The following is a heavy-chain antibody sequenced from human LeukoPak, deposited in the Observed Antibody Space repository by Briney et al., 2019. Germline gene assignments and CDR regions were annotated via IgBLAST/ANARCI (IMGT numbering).Heavy chain of an antibody. D-gene: IGHD1-26*01. CDR2: IYYSGST. Sequence: PSETLSLTCIVSGGSISSISSNNYHWGWIRQPPGKGLEWIGSIYYSGSTNYNPSLKSRVTISVDTSKNQFSLKLSSVTAADTAVYYCARALVGATTFDYWGQGTLVTVSS. J-gene: IGHJ4*02. V-gene: IGHV4-39*07. CDR3: ARALVGATTFDY. CDR1: GGSISSISSNNYH.